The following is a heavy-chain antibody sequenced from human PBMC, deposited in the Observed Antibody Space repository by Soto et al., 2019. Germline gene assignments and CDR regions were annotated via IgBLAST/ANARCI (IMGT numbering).Heavy chain of an antibody. V-gene: IGHV3-33*01. D-gene: IGHD3-22*01. J-gene: IGHJ4*02. Sequence: PGWSLRLSCAASGFTFSSYGMHWVRQAPGKGLEWVAVIWYDGSKEYYADSVKGRFTISRDNSKNTVYLQMNSPRAEDTAVYYCARDRDYFDTSGYYYYFDHWGQGTLVTVSS. CDR3: ARDRDYFDTSGYYYYFDH. CDR2: IWYDGSKE. CDR1: GFTFSSYG.